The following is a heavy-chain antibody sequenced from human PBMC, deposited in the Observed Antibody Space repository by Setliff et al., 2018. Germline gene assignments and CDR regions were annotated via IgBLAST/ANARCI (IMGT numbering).Heavy chain of an antibody. CDR2: ISTYNGHT. CDR3: ARAPRGPLSVVLALDY. CDR1: GYTFTNYG. J-gene: IGHJ4*02. D-gene: IGHD2-21*01. Sequence: ASVKVSCKASGYTFTNYGFSWVRQAPGQGLEWMGWISTYNGHTNYAQELQGRVTLTTDTATSTAYMELRSLRSDDTAVYYCARAPRGPLSVVLALDYWGQGTLVTVSS. V-gene: IGHV1-18*01.